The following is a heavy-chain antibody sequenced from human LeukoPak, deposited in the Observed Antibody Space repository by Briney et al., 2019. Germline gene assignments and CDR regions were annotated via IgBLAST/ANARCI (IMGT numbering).Heavy chain of an antibody. CDR2: ISSSSSTI. D-gene: IGHD3-10*01. J-gene: IGHJ4*02. CDR1: GFTFGSYS. Sequence: GGSLRLSCAASGFTFGSYSMNWVRQAPGKGLEWVSYISSSSSTIYYADSVKGRFTISRDNAKNSLYLQMNSMRAEDTAVYYCARASYGSEMDFDYWGQGTLVTVCS. CDR3: ARASYGSEMDFDY. V-gene: IGHV3-48*04.